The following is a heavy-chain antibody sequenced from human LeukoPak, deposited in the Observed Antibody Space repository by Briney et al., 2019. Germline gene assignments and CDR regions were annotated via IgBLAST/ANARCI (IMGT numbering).Heavy chain of an antibody. J-gene: IGHJ4*02. V-gene: IGHV4-34*01. CDR1: GGSFSGYY. CDR3: ARTEERRDGYNGLDC. D-gene: IGHD5-24*01. Sequence: SETLSPTCAVYGGSFSGYYWSWIRQPPGKGLEWIGEINHSGSTNYNPSLKSRVTISVDTSKNQFSLKLSSVTAADTAVYYCARTEERRDGYNGLDCWGQGTLVTVSS. CDR2: INHSGST.